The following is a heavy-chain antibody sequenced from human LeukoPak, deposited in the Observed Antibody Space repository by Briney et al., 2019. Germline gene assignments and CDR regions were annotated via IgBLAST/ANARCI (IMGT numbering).Heavy chain of an antibody. Sequence: GGSLRLSCAASGFTFDDYAMHWVRQGPGKGLEWLSLISGDGDNTYYADSVKGRFTISRDNAKNSLYLQMNSLRAEDTAVYYCAREGIAVAGTDYYYYMDVWGKGTTVTVSS. V-gene: IGHV3-43*02. J-gene: IGHJ6*03. CDR3: AREGIAVAGTDYYYYMDV. CDR1: GFTFDDYA. D-gene: IGHD6-19*01. CDR2: ISGDGDNT.